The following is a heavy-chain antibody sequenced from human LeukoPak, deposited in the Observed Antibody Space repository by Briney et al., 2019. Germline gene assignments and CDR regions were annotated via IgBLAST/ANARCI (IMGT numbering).Heavy chain of an antibody. D-gene: IGHD4-11*01. V-gene: IGHV3-23*01. CDR2: ISGSGGST. CDR3: ARDAQRGFDYSNSLQY. Sequence: GGSLRLSCAASGFIFSSYAMSWVRQAPGKGLEWVSTISGSGGSTYYADSVKGRFTISRDNSKNTLYLQMNSLRAEDTAVYYCARDAQRGFDYSNSLQYWGQGALVTVSS. CDR1: GFIFSSYA. J-gene: IGHJ4*02.